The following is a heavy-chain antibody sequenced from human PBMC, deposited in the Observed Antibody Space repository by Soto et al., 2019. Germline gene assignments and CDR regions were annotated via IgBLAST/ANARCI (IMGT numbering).Heavy chain of an antibody. Sequence: QVQLQESGPGLVKPSQTLSLTCTVSGGSISSGGYYWSWIRQHPGKGLEWIGYIYYSGSTYYNPSLKRRVTISVDTSKNQFSLKLSSVTAADTAVYYCARERATVTTFEAFDIWGQGTMVTVSS. CDR2: IYYSGST. J-gene: IGHJ3*02. CDR1: GGSISSGGYY. V-gene: IGHV4-31*03. CDR3: ARERATVTTFEAFDI. D-gene: IGHD4-17*01.